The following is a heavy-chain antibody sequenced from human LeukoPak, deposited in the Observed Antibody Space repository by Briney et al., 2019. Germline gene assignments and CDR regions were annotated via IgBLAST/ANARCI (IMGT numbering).Heavy chain of an antibody. CDR1: GGSISSTNYY. V-gene: IGHV4-39*01. Sequence: PSETLSLTYTVSGGSISSTNYYWGWIRRPPGRGLEWFGSVYYSGSTYSNQSLKSRVTVSVDTSKSQFSLKLTSVTAADTAVYYCARLYHDSRGYYWFDPWGQGTPVTVSA. CDR2: VYYSGST. D-gene: IGHD3-22*01. CDR3: ARLYHDSRGYYWFDP. J-gene: IGHJ5*02.